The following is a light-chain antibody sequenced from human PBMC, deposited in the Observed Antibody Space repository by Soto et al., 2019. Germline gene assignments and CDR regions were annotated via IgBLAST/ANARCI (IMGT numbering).Light chain of an antibody. Sequence: QSVLTQPPSASGTPGQRVTISCSGSNSNVGSNTVHWYQHLPGTAPKLLIYGNNRWPSGVPDRFTGSKSGTSASLAISGLRSEDEADYYCAAWDDSRSGPVFGGGTKLTVL. CDR3: AAWDDSRSGPV. J-gene: IGLJ2*01. CDR1: NSNVGSNT. V-gene: IGLV1-47*02. CDR2: GNN.